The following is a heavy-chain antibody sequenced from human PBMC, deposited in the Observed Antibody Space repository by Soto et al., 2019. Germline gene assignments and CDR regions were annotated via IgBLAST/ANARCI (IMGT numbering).Heavy chain of an antibody. CDR1: GFTFSSYW. J-gene: IGHJ2*01. Sequence: GGSLRLSCAASGFTFSSYWMHWVRQAPGKGLVWVSRIDSDESSTSYADSVKGRFSISRDNTKNTLYLQMNSLRAEDTAVYYCARADSTGGYSSGWYGGLYFDLWGRGTLVTVSS. V-gene: IGHV3-74*01. CDR2: IDSDESST. CDR3: ARADSTGGYSSGWYGGLYFDL. D-gene: IGHD6-19*01.